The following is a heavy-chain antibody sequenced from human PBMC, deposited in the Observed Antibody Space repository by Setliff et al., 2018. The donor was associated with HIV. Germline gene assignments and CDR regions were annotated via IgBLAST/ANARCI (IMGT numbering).Heavy chain of an antibody. D-gene: IGHD3-22*01. Sequence: AASVKVSCKASGYTFTSYYIHWVRQAPGQGLEWMGRIIPSSGGTNYAQKFQGRVTMTRDTSISTAYMELSRLRSDDTAVYYCARGGLVDSSGYYYRSGGAFDIWGQGTMVTVSS. CDR1: GYTFTSYY. J-gene: IGHJ3*02. CDR2: IIPSSGGT. V-gene: IGHV1-2*06. CDR3: ARGGLVDSSGYYYRSGGAFDI.